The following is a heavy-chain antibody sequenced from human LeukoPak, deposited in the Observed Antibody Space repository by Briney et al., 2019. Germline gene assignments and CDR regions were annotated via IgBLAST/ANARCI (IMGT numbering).Heavy chain of an antibody. J-gene: IGHJ4*02. D-gene: IGHD2-15*01. CDR1: GFTFNNFA. CDR3: AKAGGYCSGGSCYHYFDY. CDR2: ISGSGGST. Sequence: GGSLRLSCAASGFTFNNFAMGWVRQAPGKGLEWVSAISGSGGSTYYADSVKGRFTISRDNSKNTLYLQMNGLRAEDTAVYYCAKAGGYCSGGSCYHYFDYWGQGTLVTVSS. V-gene: IGHV3-23*01.